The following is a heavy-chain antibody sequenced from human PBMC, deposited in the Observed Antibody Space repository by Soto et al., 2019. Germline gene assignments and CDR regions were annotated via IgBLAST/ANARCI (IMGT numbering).Heavy chain of an antibody. J-gene: IGHJ4*02. V-gene: IGHV4-39*01. Sequence: SETLSLTCTVSGGSISSTTHYWGWMRQPPGKGLEWIASFFIGGNTYYNPSLKSRVTISVDTSKNQFSLKLSSVTAADTAVYYCARQVGGWAPWYFDYWGQGTLVTVS. CDR3: ARQVGGWAPWYFDY. CDR2: FFIGGNT. D-gene: IGHD6-19*01. CDR1: GGSISSTTHY.